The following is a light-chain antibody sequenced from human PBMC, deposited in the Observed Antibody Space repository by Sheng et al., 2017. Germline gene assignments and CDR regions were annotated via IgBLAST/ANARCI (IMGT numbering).Light chain of an antibody. J-gene: IGKJ1*01. V-gene: IGKV1-5*03. Sequence: DIQMTQSPSTLSASVGDRVTITCRASQSVGTSLAWYQQKPGKAPKLLIYKASTLESGVPSRFTGSGSGTEFTVTISNLQPEDFATYYCLQDYNYPRTFGQGTKVEIK. CDR1: QSVGTS. CDR3: LQDYNYPRT. CDR2: KAS.